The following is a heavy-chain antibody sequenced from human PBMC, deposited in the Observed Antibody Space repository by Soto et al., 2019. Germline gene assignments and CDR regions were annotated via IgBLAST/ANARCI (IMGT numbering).Heavy chain of an antibody. CDR3: ARESRGYGVDY. D-gene: IGHD5-12*01. Sequence: SETLSLTCNVSGGSIHTYYWNWIRQSPGKGLEWIGYIYYSGSTNYNPSLKSRVTISVDTSKNQFSLKLSSVTAADTAVYYCARESRGYGVDYWGQGTLVTVSS. V-gene: IGHV4-59*01. CDR1: GGSIHTYY. CDR2: IYYSGST. J-gene: IGHJ4*02.